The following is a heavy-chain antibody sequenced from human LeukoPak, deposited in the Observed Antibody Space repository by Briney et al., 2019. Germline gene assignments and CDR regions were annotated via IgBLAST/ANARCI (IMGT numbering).Heavy chain of an antibody. V-gene: IGHV3-23*01. CDR3: AKEGRNWGRDSFDY. CDR1: GITFSTYA. CDR2: ISGSAAST. J-gene: IGHJ4*02. Sequence: GGSLRLSCAASGITFSTYAMNWVRQAPGKGLEWVSVISGSAASTSYADSVKGRSTISRDNSRNTLYLQMNNLRAEDTAVYYCAKEGRNWGRDSFDYWGQGTLVTVSS. D-gene: IGHD7-27*01.